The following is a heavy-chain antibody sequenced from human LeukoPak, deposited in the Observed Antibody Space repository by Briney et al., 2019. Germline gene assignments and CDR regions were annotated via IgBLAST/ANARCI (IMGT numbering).Heavy chain of an antibody. D-gene: IGHD2-2*01. CDR3: ARDGDIVVVPAAIGGIDY. CDR1: GFTFSSYG. V-gene: IGHV3-33*01. J-gene: IGHJ4*02. Sequence: LSCAASGFTFSSYGMHWVRQAPGKGLEWVAVIWYDGSNKYYADSVKGRFTISRDNSKNTLYLQMNSLRAEDTAVYYCARDGDIVVVPAAIGGIDYWGQGTLVTVSS. CDR2: IWYDGSNK.